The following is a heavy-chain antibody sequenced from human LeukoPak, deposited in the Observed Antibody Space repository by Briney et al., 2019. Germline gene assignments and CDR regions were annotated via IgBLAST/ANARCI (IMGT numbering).Heavy chain of an antibody. Sequence: GGSLRLSCAAFGFTFGTYGMHWVRQAPGKGLEWVAFIRYDGSNKYYADSVKGRFTISRDNSKNTLYLQMNSLRAEDTAVYYCAKELNYYDSSGYPDWGQGALVTVSS. CDR3: AKELNYYDSSGYPD. V-gene: IGHV3-30*02. CDR2: IRYDGSNK. J-gene: IGHJ4*02. D-gene: IGHD3-22*01. CDR1: GFTFGTYG.